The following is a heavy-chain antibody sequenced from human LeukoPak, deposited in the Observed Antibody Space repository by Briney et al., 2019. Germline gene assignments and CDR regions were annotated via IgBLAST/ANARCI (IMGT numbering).Heavy chain of an antibody. D-gene: IGHD3-9*01. CDR2: ISGSGGST. Sequence: SGGSLRLSCAASGFTFSSYAMSWVRQAPGKGLEWVSLISGSGGSTYYTDSVKGRFTISRDNSKNTLYLEMNGLRAEDTAVYYCAKDPVLRYFDWLTYYFDYWGQGTLVTVSS. J-gene: IGHJ4*02. CDR1: GFTFSSYA. CDR3: AKDPVLRYFDWLTYYFDY. V-gene: IGHV3-23*01.